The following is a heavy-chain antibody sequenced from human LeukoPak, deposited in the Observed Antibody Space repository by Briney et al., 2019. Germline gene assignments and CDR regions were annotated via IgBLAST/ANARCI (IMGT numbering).Heavy chain of an antibody. Sequence: SETLSLTCTVSGGSISSGGYYWSWIGQHPGKGLEWIGYIYYSGSTYYNPSLKSRVTISVDTSKNQFSLKLSSVTAADTAVYYCASRPYCGGDCSVWFDPWGQGTLVTVSS. J-gene: IGHJ5*02. V-gene: IGHV4-31*03. CDR3: ASRPYCGGDCSVWFDP. D-gene: IGHD2-21*02. CDR1: GGSISSGGYY. CDR2: IYYSGST.